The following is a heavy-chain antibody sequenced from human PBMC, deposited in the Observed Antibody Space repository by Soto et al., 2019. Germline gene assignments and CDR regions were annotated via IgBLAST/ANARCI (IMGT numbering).Heavy chain of an antibody. CDR1: GLTFSSYA. CDR2: ISGSGGST. D-gene: IGHD6-13*01. V-gene: IGHV3-23*01. J-gene: IGHJ4*02. CDR3: AKDAGIVAAGRNLDFDY. Sequence: EVQLLESGGGLVQPGGSLRLSCAASGLTFSSYAMTWVRQGPGKGLEWVSAISGSGGSTYYADSVKGRFTISRDNSKNTLYLQMNSLRAEDTAVYYCAKDAGIVAAGRNLDFDYWGQGTLVTVSS.